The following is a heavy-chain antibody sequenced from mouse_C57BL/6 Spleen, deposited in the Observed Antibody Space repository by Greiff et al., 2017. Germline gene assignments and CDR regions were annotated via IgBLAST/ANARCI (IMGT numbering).Heavy chain of an antibody. CDR1: GYAFSSSW. CDR2: IYPGDGDT. D-gene: IGHD1-1*01. Sequence: VMLVESGPELVKPGASVKISCKASGYAFSSSWMNWVKQRPGKGLEWIGRIYPGDGDTNYNGKFKGKATLTADKSSSTAYMQLSSLTSEDSAVYFCARSTTVVATADYWGQGTTLTVSS. J-gene: IGHJ2*01. V-gene: IGHV1-82*01. CDR3: ARSTTVVATADY.